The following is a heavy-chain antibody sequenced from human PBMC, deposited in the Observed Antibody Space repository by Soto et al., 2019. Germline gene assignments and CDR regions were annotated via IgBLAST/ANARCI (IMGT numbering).Heavy chain of an antibody. CDR3: AREAVAGTTHYNYYYYMDV. D-gene: IGHD6-19*01. J-gene: IGHJ6*03. CDR2: INAGNGNT. V-gene: IGHV1-3*01. CDR1: GYTFTSYA. Sequence: ASVKLSCKACGYTFTSYAMHWVRQAPRQRLEWMGWINAGNGNTKYSQKFQGRVTITRDTSASTAYMELSSLRSEDTAVYYCAREAVAGTTHYNYYYYMDVWGKGTTVTVS.